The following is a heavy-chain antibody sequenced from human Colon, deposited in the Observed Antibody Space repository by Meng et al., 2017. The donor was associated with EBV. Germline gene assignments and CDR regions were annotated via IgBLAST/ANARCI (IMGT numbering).Heavy chain of an antibody. V-gene: IGHV4-30-4*01. CDR1: GGSISSGDYY. Sequence: QVQRRGSGPGLVKPSQTLSLTCTVSGGSISSGDYYWSWTRQPPGKGLEWIGEIYHSGSTNYNPSLKSRVTISVDKSKNQFSLNLSSVTAADTAVYYCARVGQWLPIDYWGQGTLVTVSS. CDR2: IYHSGST. D-gene: IGHD6-19*01. J-gene: IGHJ4*02. CDR3: ARVGQWLPIDY.